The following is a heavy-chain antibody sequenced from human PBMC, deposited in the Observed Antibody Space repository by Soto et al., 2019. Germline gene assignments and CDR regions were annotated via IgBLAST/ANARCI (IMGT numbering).Heavy chain of an antibody. J-gene: IGHJ6*02. D-gene: IGHD3-22*01. V-gene: IGHV3-23*01. CDR3: AKNDRQPPNYYDSSGYYNGYYGMDV. Sequence: EVQLLESGGGLVQPGGSLRLSCAASGFTFSSYAMSWVRQAPGKGLEWVSAISGSGGSTYYADSEKGRFTISRDNSKNTLYLQMNSLRAEDTAVYYCAKNDRQPPNYYDSSGYYNGYYGMDVWGQGTTVTVSS. CDR1: GFTFSSYA. CDR2: ISGSGGST.